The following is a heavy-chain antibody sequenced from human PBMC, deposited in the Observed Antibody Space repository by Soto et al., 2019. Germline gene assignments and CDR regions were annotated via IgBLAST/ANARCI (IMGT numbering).Heavy chain of an antibody. CDR2: IFWDKND. V-gene: IGHV2-5*02. D-gene: IGHD1-26*01. CDR3: TQIYGSGSWGWYFPY. Sequence: QITLKESGPSLVRPTETLTLTCTFSGFSLITGVGVGWVRQPPGKALEWLAVIFWDKNDYYRPSLQTRVTISKDTSEEQVVLKLTNMGPEDTSTYFWTQIYGSGSWGWYFPYWGQGTLVTVSS. J-gene: IGHJ4*02. CDR1: GFSLITGVG.